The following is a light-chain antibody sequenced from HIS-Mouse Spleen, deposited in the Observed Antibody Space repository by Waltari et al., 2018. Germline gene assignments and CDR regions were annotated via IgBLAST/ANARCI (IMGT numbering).Light chain of an antibody. V-gene: IGLV2-8*01. CDR1: SSDVGGYNY. CDR2: EVS. J-gene: IGLJ1*01. Sequence: QSALTQPPSASGSPGQSVTISCTGTSSDVGGYNYVSWYQQHPGKAPQLMIYEVSKRPSGVPDRFSGSKSGNTASLTVSGLQAEDEADYYCSLYAGSNNFVFGTGTKVTVL. CDR3: SLYAGSNNFV.